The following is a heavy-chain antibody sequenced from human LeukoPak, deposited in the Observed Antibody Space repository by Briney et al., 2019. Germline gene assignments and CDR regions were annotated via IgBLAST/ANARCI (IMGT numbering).Heavy chain of an antibody. Sequence: SETLSLTCAVYGGSFSGYYWSWIRQPPGKGLEWIGEINHSGSTNYNPSLKSRVTISVDTSKNQFSLKLSSVTAADTAVYYCARGLSAIVYWGQGTLVAVSS. CDR2: INHSGST. D-gene: IGHD2-15*01. J-gene: IGHJ4*02. V-gene: IGHV4-34*01. CDR3: ARGLSAIVY. CDR1: GGSFSGYY.